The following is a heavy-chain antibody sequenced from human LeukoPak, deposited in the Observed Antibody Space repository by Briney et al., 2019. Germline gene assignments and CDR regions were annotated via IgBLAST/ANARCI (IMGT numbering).Heavy chain of an antibody. CDR1: GFTFSSYG. J-gene: IGHJ6*02. Sequence: GGSLRLSCAASGFTFSSYGMHWVRQAPGKGLEGVAVIWYDGSNKYYADSGKGRFTISRDNSKNTLYVKMNSLRAEDTAVYYCARDVEWNRGTGYSSSWPVYGMDVWGQGTTVTVSS. D-gene: IGHD6-13*01. CDR2: IWYDGSNK. V-gene: IGHV3-33*01. CDR3: ARDVEWNRGTGYSSSWPVYGMDV.